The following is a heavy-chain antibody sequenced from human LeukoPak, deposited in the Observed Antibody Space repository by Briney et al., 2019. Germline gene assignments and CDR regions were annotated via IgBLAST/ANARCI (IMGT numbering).Heavy chain of an antibody. CDR3: ARWGREYYDILTRSYYFDY. V-gene: IGHV4-38-2*01. Sequence: SETLSLTCAVSGYSISSGYYWGWIRPPPGKGLEWIGSIYHSGSTYYNPSLKSRVTISVDMSKNHFSLKLSSVTAADTAVYYCARWGREYYDILTRSYYFDYWGQGTLVTVSS. CDR1: GYSISSGYY. J-gene: IGHJ4*02. D-gene: IGHD3-9*01. CDR2: IYHSGST.